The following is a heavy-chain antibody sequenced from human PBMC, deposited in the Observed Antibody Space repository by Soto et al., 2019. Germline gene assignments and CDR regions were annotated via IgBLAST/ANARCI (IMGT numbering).Heavy chain of an antibody. J-gene: IGHJ5*02. V-gene: IGHV4-30-2*01. CDR2: TYHSGDP. CDR3: PREMYGNYVGCLDP. CDR1: GDTISTGGYS. D-gene: IGHD3-10*02. Sequence: QLQLQESGSRLVKSSETLSLTCGVSGDTISTGGYSWAWIRQPPGKALEWIGHTYHSGDPYYYPSLMSRVIISADMSTNQVALIARSVNAAHMPAYYCPREMYGNYVGCLDPWGQGTLVTVSS.